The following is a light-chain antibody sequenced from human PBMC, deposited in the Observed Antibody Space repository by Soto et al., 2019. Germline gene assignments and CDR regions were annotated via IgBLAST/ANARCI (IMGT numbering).Light chain of an antibody. V-gene: IGKV2-30*01. CDR3: MQGAHWPLT. CDR1: QGLLYIDGNTY. J-gene: IGKJ4*01. Sequence: DVVMTQSPLSLPVTLGQPASISCRSSQGLLYIDGNTYLNWFQQRPGQPPRRLIYNVSNRDSGVPDRFNGSGSGTDFTLKISRVEPEDVGIYYCMQGAHWPLTFGGGTKVEIK. CDR2: NVS.